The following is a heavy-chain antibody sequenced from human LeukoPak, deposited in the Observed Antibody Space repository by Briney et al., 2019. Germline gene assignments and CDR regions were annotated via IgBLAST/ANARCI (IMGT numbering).Heavy chain of an antibody. CDR3: ARDVGITVADSFDP. D-gene: IGHD6-13*01. V-gene: IGHV1-18*01. J-gene: IGHJ5*02. Sequence: ASVKVSCKASGYTFSNYGISWVRQAPGQGLEWMGWISVYNGNTNYAQKFQGRVTMTTDTSTSTVYMEVRGLRSDDTALYYCARDVGITVADSFDPWGQGTLVTVSS. CDR2: ISVYNGNT. CDR1: GYTFSNYG.